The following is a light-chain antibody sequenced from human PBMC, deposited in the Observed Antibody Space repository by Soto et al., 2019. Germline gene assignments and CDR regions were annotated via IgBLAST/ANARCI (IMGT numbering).Light chain of an antibody. Sequence: DVQLTQAPSTLSASVGDRVTITCRASQSIGNWLAWYQQKPGKAPNLLIYDASTLENGVTSRFSGSTSGTDINLTTSNLQPYDFATYSCQQYNSDSPKTLGKGTKEEFK. CDR1: QSIGNW. V-gene: IGKV1-5*01. J-gene: IGKJ1*01. CDR3: QQYNSDSPKT. CDR2: DAS.